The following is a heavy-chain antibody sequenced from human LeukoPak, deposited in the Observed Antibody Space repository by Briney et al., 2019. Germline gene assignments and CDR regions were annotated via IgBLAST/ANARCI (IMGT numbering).Heavy chain of an antibody. CDR2: IYYSGST. D-gene: IGHD3-9*01. Sequence: SETLSLTCTVSGGSISSYYWGWIRQPPGKGLEWIGSIYYSGSTYYNPSLKSRVTISVDTSKNQFSLKLSSVTAADTAVYYCARQEGYYDILTGYPPPPEYYFDYWGQGTLVTVSS. V-gene: IGHV4-39*01. CDR1: GGSISSYY. J-gene: IGHJ4*02. CDR3: ARQEGYYDILTGYPPPPEYYFDY.